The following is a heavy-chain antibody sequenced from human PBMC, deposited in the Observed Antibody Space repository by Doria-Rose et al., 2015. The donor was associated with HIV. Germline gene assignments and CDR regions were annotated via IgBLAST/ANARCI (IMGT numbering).Heavy chain of an antibody. CDR3: ARIKSSRWYHKYSFDF. Sequence: QVPLVQSGPVLVKPTETLTLTCTVSGVSLSSPGMRVSWIRQPPGKALEWLANIFSNDERSYKTSLMSRLTISRGTSKSQVVLTMTDMDPVDTATYYCARIKSSRWYHKYSFDFWGQGPLGIVSA. D-gene: IGHD6-13*01. CDR1: GVSLSSPGMR. V-gene: IGHV2-26*01. CDR2: IFSNDER. J-gene: IGHJ4*02.